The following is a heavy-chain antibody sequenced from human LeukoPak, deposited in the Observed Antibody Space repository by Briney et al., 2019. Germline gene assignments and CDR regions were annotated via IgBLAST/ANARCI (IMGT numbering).Heavy chain of an antibody. J-gene: IGHJ4*02. CDR3: AGELRLGELSTYD. CDR1: GFTFSSYS. D-gene: IGHD3-16*02. CDR2: ISSSSSYI. V-gene: IGHV3-21*01. Sequence: GGSLRLSCAASGFTFSSYSMNWVRQAPGKGLEWVSSISSSSSYIYYADSVKGRFTISRDNAKNSLYLKMNSLRAEDTAVYYCAGELRLGELSTYDWGQGTLVTVSS.